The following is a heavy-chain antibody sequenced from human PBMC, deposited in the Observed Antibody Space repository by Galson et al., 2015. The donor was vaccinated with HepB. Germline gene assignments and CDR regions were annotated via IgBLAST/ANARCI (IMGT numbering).Heavy chain of an antibody. CDR3: AREGHSGYDLAASDV. CDR1: GHSFSGHY. J-gene: IGHJ3*01. V-gene: IGHV1-2*02. Sequence: QSGAEVKKPGESLKISCKASGHSFSGHYMHWVRQAPGQGLEWMGWINSYTGASKSAQQFQGRVTMTRDTSINTVYMELYRLESDDTALYYCAREGHSGYDLAASDVWGQGTMVTVSS. CDR2: INSYTGAS. D-gene: IGHD5-12*01.